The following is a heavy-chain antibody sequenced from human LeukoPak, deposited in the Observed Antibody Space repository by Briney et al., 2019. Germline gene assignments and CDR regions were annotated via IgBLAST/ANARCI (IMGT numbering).Heavy chain of an antibody. J-gene: IGHJ4*02. CDR2: IYYSGST. CDR1: GGSISSSSYY. Sequence: PSETLSLTCTVSGGSISSSSYYWGWIRQPPGKGLEWIASIYYSGSTYYNPSLKSRVTIVMDTSKNQFSLKLSSVTAADTAVYYCARLTATTPLDYWGQGSLVTVSS. V-gene: IGHV4-39*01. CDR3: ARLTATTPLDY. D-gene: IGHD1-20*01.